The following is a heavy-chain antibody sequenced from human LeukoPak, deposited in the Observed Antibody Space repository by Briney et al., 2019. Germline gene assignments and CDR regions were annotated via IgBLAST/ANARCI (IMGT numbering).Heavy chain of an antibody. CDR1: GYTFTSYY. V-gene: IGHV1-46*01. CDR2: INPNGGST. J-gene: IGHJ4*02. CDR3: ARVLRYSFDY. Sequence: ASVKVSCXASGYTFTSYYMHWVRQAPGQGLEWMGVINPNGGSTSYAQKFQGRVTMTRDTSTSTVYMELSSLRSEDTAMYYCARVLRYSFDYWGQGTLVTVSS.